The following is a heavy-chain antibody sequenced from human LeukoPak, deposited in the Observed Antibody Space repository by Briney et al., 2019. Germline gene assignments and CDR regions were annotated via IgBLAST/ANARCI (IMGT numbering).Heavy chain of an antibody. V-gene: IGHV4-59*01. Sequence: SETLSLTCTVSGGSISSYYWSWIRQPPGKGLEWIGYIYYSGSTNYNPSLKSRVTISVDTSKNQFSLKLSSVTAADTAVYYCARLRMVRGVIITFGYWGQGTLVTVSS. CDR2: IYYSGST. CDR3: ARLRMVRGVIITFGY. CDR1: GGSISSYY. J-gene: IGHJ4*02. D-gene: IGHD3-10*01.